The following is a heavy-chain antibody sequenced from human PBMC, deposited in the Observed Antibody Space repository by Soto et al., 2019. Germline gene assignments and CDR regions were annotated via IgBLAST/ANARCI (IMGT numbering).Heavy chain of an antibody. CDR1: GGTFSSYA. CDR3: AKNPENYYYGMDV. Sequence: QVQLVQSGAEVKKPGSSVKVSCKASGGTFSSYAISWVRQAPGQGLEWMGGIIPIFGTADYAQRFQGRVTSTAEESTSTAYGERSSLRSADTAVYYCAKNPENYYYGMDVWGQGTTVTVSS. V-gene: IGHV1-69*12. CDR2: IIPIFGTA. J-gene: IGHJ6*02.